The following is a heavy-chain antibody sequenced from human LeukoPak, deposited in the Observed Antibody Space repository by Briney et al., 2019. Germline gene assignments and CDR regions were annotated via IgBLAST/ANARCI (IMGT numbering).Heavy chain of an antibody. CDR2: IYYSGST. CDR3: ARGSNSGSYQYDY. Sequence: SETLSLTCTVSGGSISSSSYYWGWIRQPPGKGLEWIGSIYYSGSTYYNPSLKSRVTISVDTSKNQFSLKLSSVTAADTAVYYCARGSNSGSYQYDYWGQGTLVTVSS. J-gene: IGHJ4*02. D-gene: IGHD1-26*01. CDR1: GGSISSSSYY. V-gene: IGHV4-39*01.